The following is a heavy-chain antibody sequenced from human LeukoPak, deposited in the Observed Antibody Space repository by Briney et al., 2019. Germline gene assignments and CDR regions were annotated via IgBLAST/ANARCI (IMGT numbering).Heavy chain of an antibody. J-gene: IGHJ3*02. D-gene: IGHD3-3*01. CDR3: ARFTIDAFDI. CDR2: ISSSSGYI. CDR1: GFTFSSYS. Sequence: GGSLRLSCAASGFTFSSYSMNWVRQAPGKGLEWVSSISSSSGYIYYADSVKGRFTISRDNAKNSLYLQMNSLRAEDTAVYYCARFTIDAFDIWGQGTMVTVSS. V-gene: IGHV3-21*01.